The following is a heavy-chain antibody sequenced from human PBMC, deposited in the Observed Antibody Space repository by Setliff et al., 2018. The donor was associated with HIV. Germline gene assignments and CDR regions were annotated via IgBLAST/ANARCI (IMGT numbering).Heavy chain of an antibody. D-gene: IGHD2-15*01. CDR1: GYTFSSYA. J-gene: IGHJ3*02. Sequence: GASVKVSCKASGYTFSSYAINWVRQAPGQGLEWMGGIIPIFGTANYAQKFQGRVTITTDESTSTVYMELSRLRSEDTAVYYCAKEGGGAFDIWGQGTMVTVSS. V-gene: IGHV1-69*05. CDR2: IIPIFGTA. CDR3: AKEGGGAFDI.